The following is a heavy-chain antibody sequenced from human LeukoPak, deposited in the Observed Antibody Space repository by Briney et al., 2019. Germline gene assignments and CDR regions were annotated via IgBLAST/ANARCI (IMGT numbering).Heavy chain of an antibody. CDR2: IKQDGSEK. D-gene: IGHD3-10*02. CDR1: GFTFSSYW. J-gene: IGHJ6*04. CDR3: AELGITMIGGV. Sequence: PGGSLRLSCAASGFTFSSYWMSWVRQAPGKGLEWAANIKQDGSEKYYVDSVKGRFTISRDNAKNSLYLQMNSLRAEDTAVYYCAELGITMIGGVWGKGTTVTISS. V-gene: IGHV3-7*01.